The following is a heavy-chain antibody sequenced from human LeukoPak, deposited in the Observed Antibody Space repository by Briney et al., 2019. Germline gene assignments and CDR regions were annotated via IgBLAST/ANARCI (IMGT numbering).Heavy chain of an antibody. CDR3: ARVVRSSNYYYYYYYYMDV. D-gene: IGHD4-11*01. CDR1: GGSFSGYY. Sequence: SSETLSLTCAVYGGSFSGYYWSWIRQPPGKGLEWIGEINHSGSTNYNPSLKSRVTISVDTSKNQFSLKLSSVTAADTAVYYRARVVRSSNYYYYYYYYMDVWGKGTTVTVSS. V-gene: IGHV4-34*01. J-gene: IGHJ6*03. CDR2: INHSGST.